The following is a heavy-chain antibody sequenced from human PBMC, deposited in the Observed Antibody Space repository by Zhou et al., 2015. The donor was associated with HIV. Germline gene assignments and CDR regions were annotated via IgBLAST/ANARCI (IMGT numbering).Heavy chain of an antibody. CDR2: MNPNSANT. Sequence: QVQLVQSGAEVKKPGASVKVSCKASGYTFTSYDINWVRQATGQGLEWMGWMNPNSANTDYAQKFQGRVTMTRNTSITTAYMELSSLRSEDTAVYYCARGFSHGTSEIFFREWGQGTLITVSS. V-gene: IGHV1-8*01. CDR3: ARGFSHGTSEIFFRE. D-gene: IGHD3-10*01. J-gene: IGHJ4*02. CDR1: GYTFTSYD.